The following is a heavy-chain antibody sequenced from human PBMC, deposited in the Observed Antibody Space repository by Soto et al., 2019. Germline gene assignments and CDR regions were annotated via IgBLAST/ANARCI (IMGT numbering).Heavy chain of an antibody. CDR2: IIPIFGTA. Sequence: SVNVSCKASGGTFSSYSISWVRQAPGQGLEWMGGIIPIFGTANYAQKFQGRVTITADESTSTAYMELSSLRSEDTAVYYCARDKGPGYSYGRGTGDYWGQGTLVTVSS. D-gene: IGHD5-18*01. J-gene: IGHJ4*02. V-gene: IGHV1-69*13. CDR3: ARDKGPGYSYGRGTGDY. CDR1: GGTFSSYS.